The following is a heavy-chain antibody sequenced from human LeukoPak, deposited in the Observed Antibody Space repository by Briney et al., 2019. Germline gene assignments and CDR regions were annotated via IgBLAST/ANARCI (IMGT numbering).Heavy chain of an antibody. CDR2: ISGSGDSA. CDR3: ARTSSTSCYACVFDY. J-gene: IGHJ4*02. V-gene: IGHV3-23*01. CDR1: GLTFSSYA. Sequence: GGSLTLSCAASGLTFSSYAMSWVRQAPGKGLEWVSVISGSGDSAYYADSVKGRFTISRDNSKNTLYLQMNSLRAEDTAIYYCARTSSTSCYACVFDYWGEASLVTVSS. D-gene: IGHD2-2*01.